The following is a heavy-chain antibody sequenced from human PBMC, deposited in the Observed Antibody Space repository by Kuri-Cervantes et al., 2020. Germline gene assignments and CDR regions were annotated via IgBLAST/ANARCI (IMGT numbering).Heavy chain of an antibody. D-gene: IGHD6-19*01. CDR3: ARETSSGWYPDAFDI. Sequence: GSLRLSCTVSGGSVSSGSYYWSWIRQPPGKGLEWIGYIYYSGSTNYNPSLKSRVTMSVDTSKNQFSLKLSSVTAADTAVYYCARETSSGWYPDAFDIWGQGTMVTVSS. CDR2: IYYSGST. CDR1: GGSVSSGSYY. J-gene: IGHJ3*02. V-gene: IGHV4-61*01.